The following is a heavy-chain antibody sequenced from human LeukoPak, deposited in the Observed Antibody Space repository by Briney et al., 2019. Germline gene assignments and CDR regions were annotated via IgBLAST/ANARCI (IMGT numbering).Heavy chain of an antibody. D-gene: IGHD3-3*01. J-gene: IGHJ6*03. CDR1: GGSFSGYY. Sequence: PSKTLSLTCAVYGGSFSGYYWSWIRQPPGKGLEWIGEINHSGSTNYNPSLKSRVTISVDTSKNQFSLKLSSVTAADTAVYYCARYRYDFWSGYYNGGYYYYYMDVWGKGTTVTVSS. V-gene: IGHV4-34*01. CDR2: INHSGST. CDR3: ARYRYDFWSGYYNGGYYYYYMDV.